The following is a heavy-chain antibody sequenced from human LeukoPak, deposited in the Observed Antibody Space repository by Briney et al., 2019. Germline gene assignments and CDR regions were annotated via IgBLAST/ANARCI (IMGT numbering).Heavy chain of an antibody. CDR3: ARRVVVVVAAPHFDY. D-gene: IGHD2-15*01. CDR1: GGSFSGYY. Sequence: KTSETLSLTCAVYGGSFSGYYWSWIRQPPGKGLEWIGEINHSGSTNYNPSLKSRVTISVDTSKNQFSLKLSSVTAADTAVYYCARRVVVVVAAPHFDYWGQGTLVTVSS. V-gene: IGHV4-34*01. J-gene: IGHJ4*02. CDR2: INHSGST.